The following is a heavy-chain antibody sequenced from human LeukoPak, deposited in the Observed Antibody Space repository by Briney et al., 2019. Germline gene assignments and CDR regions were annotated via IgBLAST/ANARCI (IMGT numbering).Heavy chain of an antibody. CDR1: GFTFSSYS. CDR2: ISSSSSYI. V-gene: IGHV3-21*01. Sequence: GGPLRLSCAASGFTFSSYSMNWVRQAPGKGLEWVSSISSSSSYIYYADSVKGRFTISRDNAKNSLYLQMNSLRAEDTAVYYCARDIGDGYNFGAFDIWGQGTMVTVSS. D-gene: IGHD5-24*01. CDR3: ARDIGDGYNFGAFDI. J-gene: IGHJ3*02.